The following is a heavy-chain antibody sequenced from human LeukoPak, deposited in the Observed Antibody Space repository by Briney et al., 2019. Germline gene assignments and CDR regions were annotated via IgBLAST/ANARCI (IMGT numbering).Heavy chain of an antibody. CDR2: ISYDGSNK. CDR3: AKVPNSSSWYYFDY. J-gene: IGHJ4*02. CDR1: GFTFSSYG. Sequence: GGSLRLSCAASGFTFSSYGMHWVRQAPGKGLEWVAVISYDGSNKYYVDSVKGRFTISRDNSKNTLYLQMNSLRAEDTAVYYCAKVPNSSSWYYFDYWGQGTLVTVSS. D-gene: IGHD6-13*01. V-gene: IGHV3-30*18.